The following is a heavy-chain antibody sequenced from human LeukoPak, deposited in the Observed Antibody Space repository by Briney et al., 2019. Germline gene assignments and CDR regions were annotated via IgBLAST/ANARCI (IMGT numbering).Heavy chain of an antibody. CDR1: GFTFSSYN. J-gene: IGHJ4*02. CDR2: ITSGSSYI. V-gene: IGHV3-21*01. D-gene: IGHD4-23*01. Sequence: GGSLRLSCAASGFTFSSYNMNWVRQAPGKGLEWVSSITSGSSYIYYADSVKGRFTISRDNAKNSLYLQMNSLRAEDTAVYYCARDYGGSSPFDYWGQGTLVTVSS. CDR3: ARDYGGSSPFDY.